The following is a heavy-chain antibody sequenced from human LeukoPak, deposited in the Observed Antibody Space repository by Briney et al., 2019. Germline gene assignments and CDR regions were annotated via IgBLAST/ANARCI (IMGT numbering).Heavy chain of an antibody. V-gene: IGHV1-24*01. CDR1: GYTLTELS. D-gene: IGHD3-10*01. J-gene: IGHJ4*02. CDR2: FDPEDGET. Sequence: ASVKVSCKVSGYTLTELSMHWVRQAPGKGLEWMGGFDPEDGETIYAQKFQGRVTMTEDTSTDTAYMELSSLRSEDTAVYYCATSYYYGSGKLGDFDYWGQGTLVTVSS. CDR3: ATSYYYGSGKLGDFDY.